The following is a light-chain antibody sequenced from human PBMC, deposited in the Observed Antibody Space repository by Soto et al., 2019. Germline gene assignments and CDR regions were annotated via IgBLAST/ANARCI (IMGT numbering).Light chain of an antibody. CDR3: CSYAGSSTFV. CDR1: SSDVGSYNL. V-gene: IGLV2-23*03. J-gene: IGLJ2*01. CDR2: EGS. Sequence: QSALTQPASVSGSPGQSITISCTGTSSDVGSYNLVSWYQQHPGKAPKLMIYEGSKRPSGVSNRFSGCKSGNTASLTIAGLQAEDEADYYCCSYAGSSTFVFGGGTKVTVL.